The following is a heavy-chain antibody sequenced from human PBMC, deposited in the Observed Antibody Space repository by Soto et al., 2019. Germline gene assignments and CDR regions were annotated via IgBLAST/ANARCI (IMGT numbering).Heavy chain of an antibody. CDR1: GGSISSGGYY. CDR2: IYYSGST. CDR3: ASDRASNYYDTHPYAFDI. D-gene: IGHD3-22*01. V-gene: IGHV4-31*03. J-gene: IGHJ3*02. Sequence: QVQLQESGPGLVKPSQTLSLTCTVSGGSISSGGYYWSWIRQHPGKGLEWTGYIYYSGSTYYTPSLKSRVTISVDTSKNQFSLKLSSVTAADTAVYYCASDRASNYYDTHPYAFDIWGQGTMVTVSS.